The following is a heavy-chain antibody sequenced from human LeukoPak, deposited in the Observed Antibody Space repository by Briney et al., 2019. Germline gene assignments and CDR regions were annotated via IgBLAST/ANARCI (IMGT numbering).Heavy chain of an antibody. V-gene: IGHV4-34*01. D-gene: IGHD3-22*01. J-gene: IGHJ4*02. Sequence: SETLSLTCAVYGGSFSGYYWSWIRQPPGKGLEWIGEINHSGSTNYNPSLKSRVTISVDTSKNQFSLKLSSVTAADTAVYYCAGSVVIMPHYFDYWGQGTLVTVSS. CDR3: AGSVVIMPHYFDY. CDR2: INHSGST. CDR1: GGSFSGYY.